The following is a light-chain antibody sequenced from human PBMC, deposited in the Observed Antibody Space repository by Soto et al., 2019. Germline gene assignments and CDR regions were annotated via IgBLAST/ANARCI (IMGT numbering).Light chain of an antibody. Sequence: EIVLTQSPCTLSLSPGERATLSCRASQSVRNDYLAWDPRKPGRARRVFIYGASTRATGIPDRFSGSGSGTDFTLTISRLEPEDFAVYHCQQYGSSPLITFGQGTRLAIK. V-gene: IGKV3-20*01. J-gene: IGKJ5*01. CDR3: QQYGSSPLIT. CDR1: QSVRNDY. CDR2: GAS.